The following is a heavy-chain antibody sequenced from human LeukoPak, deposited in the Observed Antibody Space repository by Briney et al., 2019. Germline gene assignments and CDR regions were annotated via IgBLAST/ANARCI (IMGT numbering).Heavy chain of an antibody. D-gene: IGHD6-19*01. V-gene: IGHV3-33*01. CDR1: GFAFSSYG. CDR3: ARGYSSASAAFDI. J-gene: IGHJ3*02. Sequence: GGSLRLSCAASGFAFSSYGIHWVRQAPGKGLEWVALIWYDGSNKYYAESVKGRFTISRDNSKNTLYLQMNSLRAEDTAVYYCARGYSSASAAFDIWGQGTMVTVSS. CDR2: IWYDGSNK.